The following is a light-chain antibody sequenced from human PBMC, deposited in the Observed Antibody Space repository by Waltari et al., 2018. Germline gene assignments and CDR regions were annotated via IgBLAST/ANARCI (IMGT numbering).Light chain of an antibody. Sequence: DIVMTQSPLSLPVTPGEPASISCRSSQSLLHSNGYNYLDWYLQKPGQSPQLLIYLGSNRASGVPDRFSGSGSGTDFTLKISRVEAEDVGLYYCMQALQSPFTFSPGTKVDIK. V-gene: IGKV2-28*01. CDR2: LGS. CDR3: MQALQSPFT. CDR1: QSLLHSNGYNY. J-gene: IGKJ3*01.